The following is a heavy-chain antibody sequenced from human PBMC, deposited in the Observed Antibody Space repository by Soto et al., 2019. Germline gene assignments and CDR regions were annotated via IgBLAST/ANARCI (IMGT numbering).Heavy chain of an antibody. CDR2: INHSGST. Sequence: QVQLQQWGAGLLKPSETLSLTCAVYGGSFSGYYWSWIRQPPGKGLEWIGEINHSGSTNYNPSLTSRVTISVDTSKNQFSLKLSSVTAADTAVYYCARGSTRYYYGSGSYLFDYWGQGTLVTVSS. CDR1: GGSFSGYY. J-gene: IGHJ4*02. V-gene: IGHV4-34*01. D-gene: IGHD3-10*01. CDR3: ARGSTRYYYGSGSYLFDY.